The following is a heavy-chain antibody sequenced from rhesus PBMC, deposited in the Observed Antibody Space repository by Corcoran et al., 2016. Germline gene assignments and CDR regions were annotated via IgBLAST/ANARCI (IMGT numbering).Heavy chain of an antibody. CDR3: ARDLNYGNYVFGY. CDR1: GGSISSNY. D-gene: IGHD4-35*01. Sequence: QLQLQESGPGLVKPSETLSLTCAVSGGSISSNYWSWLRPPPGKGLEWIGRISCSGGSTDYNPSLKSRVTISTDTSKNQVSLKLSSVTAADTAVYYCARDLNYGNYVFGYWGQGVLVTVSS. CDR2: ISCSGGST. J-gene: IGHJ4*01. V-gene: IGHV4-173*01.